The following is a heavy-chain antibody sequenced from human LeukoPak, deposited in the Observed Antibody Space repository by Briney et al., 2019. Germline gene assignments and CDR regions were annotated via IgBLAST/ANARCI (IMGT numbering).Heavy chain of an antibody. CDR1: GFTVSSNY. J-gene: IGHJ6*02. V-gene: IGHV3-66*01. Sequence: GGSLRLSCAASGFTVSSNYMSWVRQAPGKGLEWVSIIYSGGNTYYADSVKGRFTISRDNSKNTLYLQMNSLRAEDTAVYYCARGGYYDISTGPMAHYYGMDVWGQGTTVTVSS. D-gene: IGHD3-9*01. CDR2: IYSGGNT. CDR3: ARGGYYDISTGPMAHYYGMDV.